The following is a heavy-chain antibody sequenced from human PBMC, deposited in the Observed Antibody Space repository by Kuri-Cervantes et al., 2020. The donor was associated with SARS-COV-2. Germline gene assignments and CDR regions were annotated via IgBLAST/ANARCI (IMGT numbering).Heavy chain of an antibody. V-gene: IGHV3-21*01. D-gene: IGHD1-26*01. J-gene: IGHJ6*02. Sequence: GGSLRLSCVACGFTFSRYSMNWVRQAPGKGLEWVSSTSSSDYYIYYADSVKGRFTISRDNAKNSLYLQMNSLRAEDTAVYYCARDLGATSHYYYGMDVWGQGTTVTVSS. CDR3: ARDLGATSHYYYGMDV. CDR2: TSSSDYYI. CDR1: GFTFSRYS.